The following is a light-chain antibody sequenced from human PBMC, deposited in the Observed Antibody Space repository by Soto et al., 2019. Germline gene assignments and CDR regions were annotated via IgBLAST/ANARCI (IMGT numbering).Light chain of an antibody. J-gene: IGLJ3*02. CDR3: AAWDDSPNGWV. V-gene: IGLV1-44*01. CDR1: NSNIGSNT. CDR2: SNN. Sequence: QSVLTQPPSASGTPGQRVTISCSGSNSNIGSNTVNWYQQVPGAAPKLLIYSNNQRPSGVPDRFSGSKSGTSASLAISGLQSEVEADYSCAAWDDSPNGWVFGGGTKLTVL.